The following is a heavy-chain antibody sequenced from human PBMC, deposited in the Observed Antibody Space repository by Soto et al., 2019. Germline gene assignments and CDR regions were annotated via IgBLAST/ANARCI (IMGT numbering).Heavy chain of an antibody. CDR3: ARGGEQLVPTDNWFDP. V-gene: IGHV3-11*06. Sequence: GGSLRLSCAASGFTFSDYYMSWIRQAPGKGLEWVSYISSSSSYTNYADSVKGRFTISRDNAKNSLYLQMNSLRAEDTAVYYCARGGEQLVPTDNWFDPWGQGNLVTVSS. CDR2: ISSSSSYT. D-gene: IGHD6-13*01. J-gene: IGHJ5*02. CDR1: GFTFSDYY.